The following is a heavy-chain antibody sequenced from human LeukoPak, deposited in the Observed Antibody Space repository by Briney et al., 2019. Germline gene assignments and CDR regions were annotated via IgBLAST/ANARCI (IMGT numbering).Heavy chain of an antibody. CDR1: GFTFSSYG. J-gene: IGHJ4*02. Sequence: SGGSLRLSCAASGFTFSSYGMHWVRQAPGKGLEWVAFIRYDGSNKYYADSVKGRFTISRDNSNNTLYLQMSSLTAADTAVYYCAKDRSIGTYYTFDHWGQGTLVTVSS. CDR2: IRYDGSNK. V-gene: IGHV3-30*02. CDR3: AKDRSIGTYYTFDH. D-gene: IGHD1-26*01.